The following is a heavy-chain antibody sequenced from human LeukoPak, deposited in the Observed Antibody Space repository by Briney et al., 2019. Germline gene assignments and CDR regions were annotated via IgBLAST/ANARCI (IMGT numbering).Heavy chain of an antibody. CDR1: GGTFSSYA. CDR3: ARGYYENYYYYYYMDV. CDR2: LIPVFGTA. D-gene: IGHD3-22*01. J-gene: IGHJ6*03. Sequence: SVEVSCNASGGTFSSYAISWVRQAPGQGLEWMGGLIPVFGTANYAQKFQGRVTITTDESTSTASMELSSLRSEDTAVYYCARGYYENYYYYYYMDVWGKGTTVTVSS. V-gene: IGHV1-69*05.